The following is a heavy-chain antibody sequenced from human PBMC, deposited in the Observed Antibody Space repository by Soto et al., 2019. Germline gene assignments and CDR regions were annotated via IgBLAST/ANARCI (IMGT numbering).Heavy chain of an antibody. Sequence: QVQLVESGGGVVQPGTSPRLSCAASGFSFSNYVMHWVRQAPGKGLEWVALMWHDGSAKYYEDDVKGRFSISRDISKNILFLQMDSLRADDTAVYYCARDRGARYFDYWGQGTLVTVSS. J-gene: IGHJ4*02. CDR2: MWHDGSAK. CDR1: GFSFSNYV. CDR3: ARDRGARYFDY. V-gene: IGHV3-33*01.